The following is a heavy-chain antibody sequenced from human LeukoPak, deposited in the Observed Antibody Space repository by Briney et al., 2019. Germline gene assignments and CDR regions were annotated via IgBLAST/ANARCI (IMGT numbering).Heavy chain of an antibody. CDR2: IYYSGST. V-gene: IGHV4-59*01. CDR1: GGSISSYY. Sequence: KTSETLSLTCTVSGGSISSYYWSWIRQPPGKGLEWIGYIYYSGSTNYNSSLKSRVTISVDTSKNQFSLKLSSVTAADTAVYYCARDQDWFDPWGQGTLVTVSS. J-gene: IGHJ5*02. CDR3: ARDQDWFDP.